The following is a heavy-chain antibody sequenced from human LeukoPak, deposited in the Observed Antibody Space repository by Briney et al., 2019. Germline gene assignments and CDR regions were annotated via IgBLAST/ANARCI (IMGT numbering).Heavy chain of an antibody. CDR3: ATIKRGNIYGYFDF. CDR2: MYDSVKT. D-gene: IGHD5-18*01. V-gene: IGHV4-59*11. CDR1: GGSISSHY. Sequence: SETLSLTCTVPGGSISSHYWSWIRQPPGKGLEWIGYMYDSVKTKDNPSLKSRATLSADTSKNQFSLRLSSVTAVDTAVYYCATIKRGNIYGYFDFWGQGILVTVSS. J-gene: IGHJ4*02.